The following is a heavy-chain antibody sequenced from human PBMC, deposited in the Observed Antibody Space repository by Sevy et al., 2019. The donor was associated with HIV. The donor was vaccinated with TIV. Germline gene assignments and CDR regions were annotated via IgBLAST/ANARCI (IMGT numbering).Heavy chain of an antibody. J-gene: IGHJ4*02. CDR1: GFTFGDYA. D-gene: IGHD1-1*01. Sequence: GGSLRLSCTGSGFTFGDYAMSWVRQAPGKGLEWVAFLKHKAYGGTLDYAASVKGRFSISRDDSKSIAHLQMNGLKTEDTAIYYCTRWKGAHSIFDYWGQGALVTVSS. V-gene: IGHV3-49*04. CDR3: TRWKGAHSIFDY. CDR2: LKHKAYGGTL.